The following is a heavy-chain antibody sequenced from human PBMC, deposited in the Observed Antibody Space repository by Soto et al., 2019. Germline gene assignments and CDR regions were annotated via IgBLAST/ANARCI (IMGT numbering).Heavy chain of an antibody. Sequence: SQTLSLTCAISGDSVSSNSAAWNWIRQSPSRGLEWLGRTYYRSKWYNDYAVSVKSRITINPDTSKNQFSLQLNSVTPEDTAVYYCARAGYYDSSGYYSHFDYWGQGTMVTVSS. V-gene: IGHV6-1*01. CDR2: TYYRSKWYN. J-gene: IGHJ4*02. D-gene: IGHD3-22*01. CDR3: ARAGYYDSSGYYSHFDY. CDR1: GDSVSSNSAA.